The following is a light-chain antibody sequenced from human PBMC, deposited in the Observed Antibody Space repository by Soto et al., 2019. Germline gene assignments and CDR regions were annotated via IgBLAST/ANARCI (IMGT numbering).Light chain of an antibody. J-gene: IGLJ1*01. V-gene: IGLV2-14*01. CDR2: EVR. Sequence: QSVLTQPASVSGSPGQSITISCTGTSSDVGGYNYVSWYQQHPGKAPKLMIYEVRNRPSGVSNRFSGSKSGNTASLTISGLQAEEEADYYCSSYTSSSTRVFGTGTKLTVL. CDR3: SSYTSSSTRV. CDR1: SSDVGGYNY.